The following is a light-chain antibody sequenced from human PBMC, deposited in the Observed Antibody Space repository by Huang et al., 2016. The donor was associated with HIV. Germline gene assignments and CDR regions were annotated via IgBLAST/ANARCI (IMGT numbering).Light chain of an antibody. Sequence: DIQMTQSPSSLSASVGDRVTITCQASQDISNYLNWYQQKPGKAPKLLIYDASNLETGVPSRFSGSGSGTHFTVTISSLQPADIATYYCQQHVDLPFTFGPGTKVDIK. CDR2: DAS. V-gene: IGKV1-33*01. J-gene: IGKJ3*01. CDR1: QDISNY. CDR3: QQHVDLPFT.